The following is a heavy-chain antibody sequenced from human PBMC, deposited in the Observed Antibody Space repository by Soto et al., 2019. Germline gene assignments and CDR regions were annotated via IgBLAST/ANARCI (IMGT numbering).Heavy chain of an antibody. CDR1: GGTFSSYA. D-gene: IGHD3-3*01. V-gene: IGHV1-69*06. Sequence: SSVKVSCKASGGTFSSYAISLVRQAPGQGLEWMGGIIPIFGTANYAQKFQGRVTITADKSTSTAYMELSSLRSEDTAVYYCARGDFWSGYYPNYYYYGMDVWGQGTTVTVSS. CDR2: IIPIFGTA. CDR3: ARGDFWSGYYPNYYYYGMDV. J-gene: IGHJ6*02.